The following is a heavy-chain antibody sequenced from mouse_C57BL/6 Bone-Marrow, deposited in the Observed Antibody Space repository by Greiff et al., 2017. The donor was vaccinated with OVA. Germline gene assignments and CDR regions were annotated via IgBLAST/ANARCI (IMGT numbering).Heavy chain of an antibody. CDR1: GYTFTSYW. J-gene: IGHJ3*01. CDR2: INPSSGYT. CDR3: ARGPAWFAY. Sequence: QVQLQQSGAELAKPGASVKLSCKASGYTFTSYWMHWVKQRPGQGLEWIGYINPSSGYTKYNQKFKDKATSTADKSSSTAYMQLSSLTYEDSAVYYCARGPAWFAYWGQGTLVTVSA. V-gene: IGHV1-7*01.